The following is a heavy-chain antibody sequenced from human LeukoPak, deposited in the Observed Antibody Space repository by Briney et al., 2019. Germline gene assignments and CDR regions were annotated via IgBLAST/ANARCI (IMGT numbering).Heavy chain of an antibody. Sequence: GGSLTLSCAASGFTLSSYSMNWVRQAPGKGLELVSSISSSSSYRYYADSVKGRFTISRDNAKNSLYLQMNSLRAEDTAVYYCARSLLINDYGDYYFDYWGQGTLVTVSS. CDR2: ISSSSSYR. J-gene: IGHJ4*02. CDR1: GFTLSSYS. V-gene: IGHV3-21*01. CDR3: ARSLLINDYGDYYFDY. D-gene: IGHD4-17*01.